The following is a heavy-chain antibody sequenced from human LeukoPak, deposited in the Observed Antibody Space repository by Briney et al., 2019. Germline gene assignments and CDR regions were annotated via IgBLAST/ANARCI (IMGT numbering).Heavy chain of an antibody. V-gene: IGHV4-30-2*01. CDR1: GGSISSGGYS. J-gene: IGHJ6*02. CDR2: INHSGST. D-gene: IGHD4-17*01. CDR3: ARGPRRFYYYYGMDV. Sequence: SQTLSLTCAVSGGSISSGGYSWSWIRQPPGKGLEWIGEINHSGSTNYNPSLKSRVTISVDTSKNQFSLKLSSVTAADTAVYYCARGPRRFYYYYGMDVWGQGTTVTVSS.